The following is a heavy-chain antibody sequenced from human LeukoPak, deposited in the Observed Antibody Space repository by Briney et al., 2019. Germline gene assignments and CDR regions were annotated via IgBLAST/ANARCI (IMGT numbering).Heavy chain of an antibody. J-gene: IGHJ4*02. V-gene: IGHV1-2*02. CDR3: ARGRSYYDSRELDY. CDR1: GYTFTGYY. D-gene: IGHD3-22*01. Sequence: ASVKVSCKASGYTFTGYYMHWVRQAPGQGLEWMGWINPNSGGTNYAQKFQGRVTMTRDTPISTAYMELSRLRSDDTAVYYYARGRSYYDSRELDYWGQGTLVTVSS. CDR2: INPNSGGT.